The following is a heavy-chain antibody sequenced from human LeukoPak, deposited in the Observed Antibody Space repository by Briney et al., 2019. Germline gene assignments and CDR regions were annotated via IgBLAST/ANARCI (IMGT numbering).Heavy chain of an antibody. D-gene: IGHD6-13*01. J-gene: IGHJ4*02. CDR2: IYPGDSDT. CDR1: GYSFTTYW. Sequence: GESLKISCKGSGYSFTTYWIGWVRQMPGKGLEWMGIIYPGDSDTRYSPSFQGQVTISVDKSISTAYLQWSSLKASDTAMYYCAREGLAVAAAHPFDYWGQGTLVTVSS. CDR3: AREGLAVAAAHPFDY. V-gene: IGHV5-51*01.